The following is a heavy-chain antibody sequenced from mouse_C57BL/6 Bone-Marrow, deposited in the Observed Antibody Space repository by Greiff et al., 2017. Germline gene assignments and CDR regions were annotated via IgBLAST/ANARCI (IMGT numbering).Heavy chain of an antibody. CDR1: GFTFSSYG. CDR3: ARSYYYGSSYDWFAY. CDR2: ISSCGSYT. V-gene: IGHV5-6*01. D-gene: IGHD1-1*01. Sequence: EVQLVESGGDLVKPGGSLKLSCAASGFTFSSYGMSWVRQTPDKRLEWVATISSCGSYTYYPDTVTGRFTISRDNAKNTLYLQMSSLTSEDTAMYYCARSYYYGSSYDWFAYWGQGTLVTVSA. J-gene: IGHJ3*01.